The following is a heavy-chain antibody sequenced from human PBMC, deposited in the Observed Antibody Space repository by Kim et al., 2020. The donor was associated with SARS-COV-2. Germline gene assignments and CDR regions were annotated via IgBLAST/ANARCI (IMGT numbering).Heavy chain of an antibody. D-gene: IGHD3-22*01. J-gene: IGHJ4*02. CDR3: AGSSVYYYDSSGSDY. V-gene: IGHV4-59*01. Sequence: PSLKSRVTISVDTSKNQFSLKLSSVTAADTAVYYCAGSSVYYYDSSGSDYWGQGTLVTVSS.